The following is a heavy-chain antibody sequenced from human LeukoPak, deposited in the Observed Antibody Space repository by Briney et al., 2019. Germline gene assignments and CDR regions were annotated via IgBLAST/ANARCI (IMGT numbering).Heavy chain of an antibody. CDR1: GFTFSNYG. CDR2: IKSKTDGGTT. J-gene: IGHJ4*02. V-gene: IGHV3-15*01. CDR3: ARDYY. Sequence: GGSLRLSCAASGFTFSNYGMHWVRQAPGKGLEWVGRIKSKTDGGTTDYPAPVKGRFTISRDDSKNTLYLQMNSLRAEDTAVYYCARDYYWGQGTLVTVSS.